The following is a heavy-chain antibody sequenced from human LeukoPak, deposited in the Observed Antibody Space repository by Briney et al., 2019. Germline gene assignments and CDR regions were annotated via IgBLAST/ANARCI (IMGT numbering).Heavy chain of an antibody. CDR3: ARHSQRAGLDFDY. Sequence: SGTLSLTCTVSGGSISSYYWSWIRQPPGKRLEWIGYIYYSGSTNYNPSLKSRVTISIDTSKNQFYLKLSSVTAADTAVYYCARHSQRAGLDFDYWGQGTLVTVSS. CDR1: GGSISSYY. V-gene: IGHV4-59*08. D-gene: IGHD2-15*01. J-gene: IGHJ4*02. CDR2: IYYSGST.